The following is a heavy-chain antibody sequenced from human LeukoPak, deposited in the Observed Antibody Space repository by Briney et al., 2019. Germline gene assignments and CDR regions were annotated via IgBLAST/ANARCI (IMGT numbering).Heavy chain of an antibody. CDR3: AKDTHCTNGVCFNGLDP. D-gene: IGHD2-8*01. CDR1: GFTVSSNY. CDR2: ISGSGGST. Sequence: GGSLRLSCAASGFTVSSNYMSWVRQAPEKGLEWVSAISGSGGSTYYADSVKGRFTISRDNSKNTLYLQMNSLRAEDTAVYYCAKDTHCTNGVCFNGLDPWGQGTLVTVSS. V-gene: IGHV3-23*01. J-gene: IGHJ5*02.